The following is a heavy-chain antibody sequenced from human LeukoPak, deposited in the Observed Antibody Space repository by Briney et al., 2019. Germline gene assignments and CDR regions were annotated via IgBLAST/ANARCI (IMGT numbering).Heavy chain of an antibody. D-gene: IGHD2-15*01. V-gene: IGHV1-8*01. CDR2: MNPNSGNT. Sequence: ASVKVSCKASGYTFTSYDINWVRQATGQGLEWMGWMNPNSGNTGYAQKFQGRVTMTRNTSISTAYMELSSLRSEDTAVYYCARYGPLVVVVGNYYGMDVWGQGTTVTVSS. CDR1: GYTFTSYD. J-gene: IGHJ6*02. CDR3: ARYGPLVVVVGNYYGMDV.